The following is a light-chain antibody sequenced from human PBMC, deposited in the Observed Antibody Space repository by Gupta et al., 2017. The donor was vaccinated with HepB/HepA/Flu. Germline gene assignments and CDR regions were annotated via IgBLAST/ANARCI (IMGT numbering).Light chain of an antibody. J-gene: IGKJ5*01. CDR2: GAS. CDR1: QSVSSSY. V-gene: IGKV3-20*01. Sequence: IVLTQSPGTVSLSPGERATLSCRASQSVSSSYLAWYQQKPGQAPRLLIYGASSRATGIPDRCSGSGSGTDFTLTISRLEPEDFAVYYCQQYGSSITFGQGTRLEIK. CDR3: QQYGSSIT.